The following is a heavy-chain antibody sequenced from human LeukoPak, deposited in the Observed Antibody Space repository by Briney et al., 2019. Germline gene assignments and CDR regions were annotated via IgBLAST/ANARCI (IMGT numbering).Heavy chain of an antibody. CDR2: IIPILGIA. D-gene: IGHD3-22*01. J-gene: IGHJ4*02. CDR1: GGTFSSYA. Sequence: SVKVSCKASGGTFSSYAISWVRQAPGQGLEWMGRIIPILGIANYAQKFQGRVTITADKSTSTAYMELSSLRSEDTAVYYCARDPGNYYDSSGYVWWGQGTLVTVSS. V-gene: IGHV1-69*04. CDR3: ARDPGNYYDSSGYVW.